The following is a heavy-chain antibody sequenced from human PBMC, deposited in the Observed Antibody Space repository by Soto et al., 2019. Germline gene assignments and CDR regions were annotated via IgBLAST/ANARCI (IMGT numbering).Heavy chain of an antibody. V-gene: IGHV3-23*01. Sequence: EVQLLESGGGLVQPGGSLRLSCAASGFTFSSYAMSWVRQAPGKGLEWVSAISGSGGSTYYADSVKGRFTISRDNSKNTLYLQMNSLRAEDTAVYYCASSRGYSYGRVWGAFDYWGQGTLVTVSS. CDR1: GFTFSSYA. J-gene: IGHJ4*02. D-gene: IGHD5-18*01. CDR2: ISGSGGST. CDR3: ASSRGYSYGRVWGAFDY.